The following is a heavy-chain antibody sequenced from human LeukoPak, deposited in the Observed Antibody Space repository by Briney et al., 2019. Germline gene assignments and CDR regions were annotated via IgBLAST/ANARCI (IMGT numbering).Heavy chain of an antibody. V-gene: IGHV3-23*01. CDR2: ISGRDDSA. Sequence: GGSLRLSCAASGFTFSSYAMSWVRQAPGKGLEWVSTISGRDDSAYYADSVKGRFTISRDKSKNTLYLQMNSLRAEDTAVYYCAKEFDILTGYPCYFDYWGQGTLVTVSS. CDR3: AKEFDILTGYPCYFDY. D-gene: IGHD3-9*01. CDR1: GFTFSSYA. J-gene: IGHJ4*02.